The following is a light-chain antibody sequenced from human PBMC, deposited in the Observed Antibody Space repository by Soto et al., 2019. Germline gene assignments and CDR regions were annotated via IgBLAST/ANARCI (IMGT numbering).Light chain of an antibody. CDR3: AAWDDSLNGVV. J-gene: IGLJ2*01. CDR1: SSNIGSDS. V-gene: IGLV1-44*01. CDR2: NNN. Sequence: QPVLTQPPSASGAPGQRVTISCSGSSSNIGSDSVSWYQQLPGTAPKLLIYNNNQRPSGVPDRFSGSKSGTSASLAISGLQSEDEADYYCAAWDDSLNGVVFAGGTKLTVL.